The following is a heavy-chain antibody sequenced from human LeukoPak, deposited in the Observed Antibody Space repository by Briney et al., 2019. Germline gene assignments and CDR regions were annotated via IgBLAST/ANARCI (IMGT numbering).Heavy chain of an antibody. D-gene: IGHD4-11*01. Sequence: SQTLSLTCTVSGASISSGSYYWSWIRQPAGTGLEWIGRIYTSGSTNYNPSLKSRVTISVDTSKNQFSLKLSSVTAADTAVYYCARSYSNYRARSYYYYMDVWGKGTTVTVSS. CDR3: ARSYSNYRARSYYYYMDV. V-gene: IGHV4-61*02. J-gene: IGHJ6*03. CDR1: GASISSGSYY. CDR2: IYTSGST.